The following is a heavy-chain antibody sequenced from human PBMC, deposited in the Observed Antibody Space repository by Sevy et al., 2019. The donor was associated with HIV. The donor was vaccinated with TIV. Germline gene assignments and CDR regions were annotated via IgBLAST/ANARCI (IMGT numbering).Heavy chain of an antibody. J-gene: IGHJ6*02. CDR2: IYYSGST. CDR1: GGSISSYY. Sequence: SETLSLTCTVSGGSISSYYWSWIRQPPGKGLEWIGYIYYSGSTNYNPSLKSRVTISVDTSKNQFSLKLSSVTAADTAVYYCARGVVIRSYYYYGMDVCGQGTTVTVSS. D-gene: IGHD3-3*01. V-gene: IGHV4-59*01. CDR3: ARGVVIRSYYYYGMDV.